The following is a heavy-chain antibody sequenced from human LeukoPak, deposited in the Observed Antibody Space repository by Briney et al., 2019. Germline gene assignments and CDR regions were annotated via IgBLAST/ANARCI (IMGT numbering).Heavy chain of an antibody. D-gene: IGHD2-15*01. CDR2: INHSGST. CDR3: ARDPLLVAARRYYFDY. Sequence: SETLSLTCAVYGGSFSGYYWSWIRQPPGKGLEWIGEINHSGSTNYNPSLKSRVTISVDTSKNQFSLKLSSVTAADTAVYHCARDPLLVAARRYYFDYWGQGTLVTVSS. J-gene: IGHJ4*02. V-gene: IGHV4-34*01. CDR1: GGSFSGYY.